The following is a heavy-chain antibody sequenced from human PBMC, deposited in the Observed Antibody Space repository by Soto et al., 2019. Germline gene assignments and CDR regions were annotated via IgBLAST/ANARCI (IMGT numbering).Heavy chain of an antibody. Sequence: SETLSLTCTVSGGSISSYYWSWIRQPPGKGLEWIGYIYYSGSTNYNPSLKSRVTISVDTSKNQFSLKLSSVTAADTPVYYCARVWGGAFAIWGQGTMVTVSS. CDR2: IYYSGST. CDR1: GGSISSYY. J-gene: IGHJ3*02. CDR3: ARVWGGAFAI. V-gene: IGHV4-59*01. D-gene: IGHD3-10*01.